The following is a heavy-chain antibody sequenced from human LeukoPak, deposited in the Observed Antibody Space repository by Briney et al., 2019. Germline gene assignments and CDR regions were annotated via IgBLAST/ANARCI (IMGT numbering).Heavy chain of an antibody. V-gene: IGHV4-59*08. Sequence: PSETLSLTCTVSGGSVNNYYWSWIRQPPGKGLEWIVYIYDSGSTNYNPSRKSWVSISLDTSKNQFSLNLSSVTAADTAVYYGARRGLGATAFDIWGQGTMVTVSS. CDR3: ARRGLGATAFDI. CDR2: IYDSGST. CDR1: GGSVNNYY. D-gene: IGHD5-12*01. J-gene: IGHJ3*02.